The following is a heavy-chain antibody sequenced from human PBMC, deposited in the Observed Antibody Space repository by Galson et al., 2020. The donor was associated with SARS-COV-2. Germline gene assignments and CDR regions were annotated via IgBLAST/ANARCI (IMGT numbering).Heavy chain of an antibody. J-gene: IGHJ4*02. CDR2: ISGYGDNI. Sequence: GGSLRLSCVTSGFPFESYAMTWIRHSPGRGLEYVSAISGYGDNIYYADFVQGRFTISRDNSKNLLSLQMDSLRADDTAVYYCAKRGEGQLVASFRYFDNWGQGVVVTVSS. CDR1: GFPFESYA. D-gene: IGHD6-6*01. CDR3: AKRGEGQLVASFRYFDN. V-gene: IGHV3-23*01.